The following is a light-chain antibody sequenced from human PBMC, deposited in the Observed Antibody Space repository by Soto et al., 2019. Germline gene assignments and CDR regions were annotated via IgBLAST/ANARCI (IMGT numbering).Light chain of an antibody. CDR1: QSISIW. CDR2: KAS. V-gene: IGKV1-5*03. J-gene: IGKJ5*01. CDR3: LQHNSYPIT. Sequence: DIQMTQSPSTLSASVGDRVTITCRASQSISIWLAWYQQKPGKAPKLLIYKASSLESGVPSRFSGSGSGTEFTLTISSLQPEDFATYYCLQHNSYPITFGQGTRLEIK.